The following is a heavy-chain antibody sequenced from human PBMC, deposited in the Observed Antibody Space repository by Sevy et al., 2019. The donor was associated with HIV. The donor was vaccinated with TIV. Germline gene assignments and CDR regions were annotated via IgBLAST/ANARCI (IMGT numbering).Heavy chain of an antibody. Sequence: GGSLRLSCVASGFTFSSYAMHWVRQAPGKGLEWVAVIWYDGSNKYYADSVKGRFTISRDNSKNTLYLQMDSLRAEDTAMYYSARGTNYYDRSGYFSMASWDYWGQGALVTVSS. CDR1: GFTFSSYA. CDR2: IWYDGSNK. V-gene: IGHV3-33*01. J-gene: IGHJ4*02. CDR3: ARGTNYYDRSGYFSMASWDY. D-gene: IGHD3-22*01.